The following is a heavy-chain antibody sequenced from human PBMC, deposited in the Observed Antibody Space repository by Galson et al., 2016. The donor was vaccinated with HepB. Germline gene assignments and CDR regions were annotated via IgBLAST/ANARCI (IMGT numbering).Heavy chain of an antibody. J-gene: IGHJ4*02. CDR3: ASPKSPRRYYGSGSYPFDN. CDR1: GDTFSSNA. V-gene: IGHV1-69*13. D-gene: IGHD3-10*01. Sequence: SVKVSCKASGDTFSSNAISWVRQAPGQGLEWMGGIIPIFDTPNYAQKFQGRVTITADESTSTAYMELSSLRSEDTAVYYCASPKSPRRYYGSGSYPFDNWGQGTLVTVSS. CDR2: IIPIFDTP.